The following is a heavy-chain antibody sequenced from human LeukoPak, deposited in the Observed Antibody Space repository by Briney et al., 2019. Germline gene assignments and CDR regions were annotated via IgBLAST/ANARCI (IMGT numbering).Heavy chain of an antibody. Sequence: PSETLSLTCTVSGGSISSGTYYWSWIRQPPGKGLEWIGYIYYSGSTNYNPSLKSRVTISVDTSKNQFSLKLSSVTAADTAVYYCARETPYGSGSYPFDYWGQGILVTVSS. CDR1: GGSISSGTYY. CDR3: ARETPYGSGSYPFDY. V-gene: IGHV4-61*01. D-gene: IGHD3-10*01. J-gene: IGHJ4*02. CDR2: IYYSGST.